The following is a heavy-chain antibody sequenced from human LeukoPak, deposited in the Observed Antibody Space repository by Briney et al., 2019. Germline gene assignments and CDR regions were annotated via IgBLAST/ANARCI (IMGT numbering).Heavy chain of an antibody. Sequence: ASVKVSCKASGYTFTGYYMHWVRQAPGQGLEWMGWINPNSGGTNYAQKFQGRVTTTRDTSISTAYMELSRLRSDDTAVYYCARESGTMIARGGLYWGQGTLVTVSS. CDR1: GYTFTGYY. CDR2: INPNSGGT. CDR3: ARESGTMIARGGLY. D-gene: IGHD3-22*01. J-gene: IGHJ4*02. V-gene: IGHV1-2*02.